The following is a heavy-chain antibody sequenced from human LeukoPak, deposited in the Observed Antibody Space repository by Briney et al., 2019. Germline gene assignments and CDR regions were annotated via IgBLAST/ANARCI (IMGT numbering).Heavy chain of an antibody. CDR3: ARDLRSGSYYNPSPFDY. CDR1: GGTFSSYA. D-gene: IGHD3-10*01. Sequence: SVKVSCKVSGGTFSSYAISWVRQAPGQGLEWMGRIIPIFGTANYAQKFQGRVTITTDESTSTAYMELSSLRSEDTAVYYRARDLRSGSYYNPSPFDYWGQGTLVTVSS. V-gene: IGHV1-69*05. J-gene: IGHJ4*02. CDR2: IIPIFGTA.